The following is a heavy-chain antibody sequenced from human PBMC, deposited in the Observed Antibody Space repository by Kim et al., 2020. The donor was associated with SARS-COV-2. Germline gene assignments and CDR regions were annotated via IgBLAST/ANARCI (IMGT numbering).Heavy chain of an antibody. J-gene: IGHJ3*02. CDR3: AKIGRITMIVVDLVAFDI. Sequence: GGSLRLSCAASGFTFSSYAMSWVRQAPGKGLEWVSAISGSGGSTYYADSVKGRFTISRDNSKNTLYLQMNSLRAEDTAVYYCAKIGRITMIVVDLVAFDIWGQGTMVTVSS. V-gene: IGHV3-23*01. CDR1: GFTFSSYA. CDR2: ISGSGGST. D-gene: IGHD3-22*01.